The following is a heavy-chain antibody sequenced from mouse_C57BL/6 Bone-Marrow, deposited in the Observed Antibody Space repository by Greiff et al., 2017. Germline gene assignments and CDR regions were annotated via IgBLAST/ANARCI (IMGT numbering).Heavy chain of an antibody. CDR1: GYAFSSYW. CDR3: ARPYGYYDSYWYFDV. D-gene: IGHD2-3*01. V-gene: IGHV1-80*01. J-gene: IGHJ1*03. CDR2: IYPGDGDT. Sequence: QVQLQQSGAELVKPGASVKISCKASGYAFSSYWMNWVKQRPGKGLEWIGQIYPGDGDTNYNGKFKGKATLTADKSSSTAYMQLSSLTSEDSAVYFCARPYGYYDSYWYFDVWGTGTTVTVSS.